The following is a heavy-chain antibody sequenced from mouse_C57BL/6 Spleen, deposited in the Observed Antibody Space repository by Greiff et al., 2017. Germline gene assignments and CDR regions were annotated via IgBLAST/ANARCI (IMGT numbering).Heavy chain of an antibody. Sequence: VQLKESGTVLARPGASVKMSCKTSGYTFTSYWMHWVNQRPGQGLEWIGAIYPGNSDTSYNQKFKGKAKLTAVTSASTAYMERSSLTNEDSAVYYCTRRENYYGSSYYFYYWGQGTTLTVSS. V-gene: IGHV1-5*01. CDR2: IYPGNSDT. J-gene: IGHJ2*01. CDR3: TRRENYYGSSYYFYY. D-gene: IGHD1-1*01. CDR1: GYTFTSYW.